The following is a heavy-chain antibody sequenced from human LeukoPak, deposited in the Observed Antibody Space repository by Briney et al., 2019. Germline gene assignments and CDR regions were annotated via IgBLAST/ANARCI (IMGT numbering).Heavy chain of an antibody. V-gene: IGHV3-23*01. Sequence: GGALRLSCAASGFTFSSYAISWVRQAPGRGGEWVSAICGSGGSTYFADSLKGRFTISKDNSKNTQYLQMNSLGAEDTAVYDCAKDPMAVAGGGWFDPWGQGTLVSVSS. D-gene: IGHD6-19*01. J-gene: IGHJ5*02. CDR2: ICGSGGST. CDR1: GFTFSSYA. CDR3: AKDPMAVAGGGWFDP.